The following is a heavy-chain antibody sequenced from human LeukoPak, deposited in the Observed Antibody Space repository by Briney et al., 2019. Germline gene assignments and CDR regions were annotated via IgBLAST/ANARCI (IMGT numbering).Heavy chain of an antibody. CDR2: ISGSGDST. V-gene: IGHV3-23*01. J-gene: IGHJ4*02. CDR3: AKGTSNYDY. Sequence: QPGGSLRLSCAASGFTFSSYAMSWVRQAPGKGLEWVSAISGSGDSTYYADSVKGRFAISRDNSKSTLYLQMTSLRADDTAVYYCAKGTSNYDYWGQGTLVTVSS. CDR1: GFTFSSYA. D-gene: IGHD1-1*01.